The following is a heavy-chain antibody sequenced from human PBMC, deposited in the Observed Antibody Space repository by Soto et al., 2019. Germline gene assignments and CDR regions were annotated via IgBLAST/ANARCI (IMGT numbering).Heavy chain of an antibody. Sequence: QVQLVQSGAEVKKPGASVKVSCKASGYTFTSYGISWVRQAPGQGLEWMGWISAYNGNTNYGQKLQGRVTMTTDTSTGTDYLEMRRLRSVFTAVYSSPGASVRRRCRPNPYFGYWGQGNPVTV. CDR1: GYTFTSYG. CDR3: PGASVRRRCRPNPYFGY. CDR2: ISAYNGNT. V-gene: IGHV1-18*01. D-gene: IGHD1-1*01. J-gene: IGHJ4*02.